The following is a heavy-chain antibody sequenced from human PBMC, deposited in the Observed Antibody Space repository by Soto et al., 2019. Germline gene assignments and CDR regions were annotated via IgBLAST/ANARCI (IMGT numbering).Heavy chain of an antibody. Sequence: PSETLSLTCAVYGWSFSGYYWSWIRQPPGKGLEWIGEINHSGSTNYNPSLKSRVTISVDTSKNQFSLKLSSVTAADTAVYYCARGPIVSYCSSTSCYKPNYYYYMDVWGKGTTVTVSS. CDR1: GWSFSGYY. D-gene: IGHD2-2*02. CDR2: INHSGST. V-gene: IGHV4-34*01. CDR3: ARGPIVSYCSSTSCYKPNYYYYMDV. J-gene: IGHJ6*03.